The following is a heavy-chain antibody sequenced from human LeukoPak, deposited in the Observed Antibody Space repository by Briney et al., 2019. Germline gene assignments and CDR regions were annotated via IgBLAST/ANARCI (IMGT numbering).Heavy chain of an antibody. CDR3: ARMGGGYDLDY. CDR1: GYTFTSYG. J-gene: IGHJ4*02. D-gene: IGHD5-12*01. CDR2: ISAYNGNT. Sequence: EASVKVSCKAPGYTFTSYGISWVRQAPGQGLEWMGWISAYNGNTNYAQKFQGRVTMTRDTSISTAYMELSRLRSDGTAVYYCARMGGGYDLDYWGQGTLVTVSS. V-gene: IGHV1-18*01.